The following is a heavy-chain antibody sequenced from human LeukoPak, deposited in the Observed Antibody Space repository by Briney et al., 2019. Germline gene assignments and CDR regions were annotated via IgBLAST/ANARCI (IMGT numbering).Heavy chain of an antibody. D-gene: IGHD3-22*01. Sequence: PSETLSLTCTVSGTSVSSDNSHWSWIRQPPGKGLEWIGYIYYTGSTKYNSSLKSRVTISVDTSKNQFSLKLSSVTAADTAVYYCARVAPSQWLLLPNYFDYWGQETLVTVSS. V-gene: IGHV4-61*01. CDR2: IYYTGST. CDR1: GTSVSSDNSH. J-gene: IGHJ4*02. CDR3: ARVAPSQWLLLPNYFDY.